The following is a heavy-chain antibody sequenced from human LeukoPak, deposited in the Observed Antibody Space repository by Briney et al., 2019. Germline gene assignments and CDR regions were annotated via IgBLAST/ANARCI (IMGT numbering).Heavy chain of an antibody. CDR2: MNPNSGNT. CDR3: ARWTYYYGSGSYSSHV. D-gene: IGHD3-10*01. V-gene: IGHV1-8*02. CDR1: GYTFTNYD. J-gene: IGHJ6*02. Sequence: ASVKVSCKTSGYTFTNYDINWVRQAPGQGLEWMGWMNPNSGNTGYAQKFQGRVTMTRNTSISTAYMELSSLRSEDTAVYYCARWTYYYGSGSYSSHVWGQGTTVTVSS.